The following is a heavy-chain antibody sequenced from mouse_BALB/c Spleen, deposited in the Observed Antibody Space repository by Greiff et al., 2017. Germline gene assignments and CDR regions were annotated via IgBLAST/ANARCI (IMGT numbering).Heavy chain of an antibody. CDR2: ISCYNGAT. CDR1: GYSFTGYY. V-gene: IGHV1S34*01. D-gene: IGHD2-3*01. CDR3: ARGRDGYYAMDY. Sequence: LVKPGASVKVSCKASGYSFTGYYMHWVKQSHGKSLEWIGYISCYNGATSYNQKFKGKATFTVDTSSSTAYMQFNSLTSEDSAVYYCARGRDGYYAMDYWGQGTSVTVSS. J-gene: IGHJ4*01.